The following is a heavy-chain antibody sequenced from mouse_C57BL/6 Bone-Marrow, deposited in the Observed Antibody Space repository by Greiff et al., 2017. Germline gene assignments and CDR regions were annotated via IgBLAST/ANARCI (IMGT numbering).Heavy chain of an antibody. D-gene: IGHD1-1*01. CDR3: ANYGSSTFAY. V-gene: IGHV1-81*01. Sequence: QVQLQQSGAELMKPGASVKLSCKATGYTFTGYWIEWVKQRTGQGLEWIGEIYPRSGNTYYNEKFKGKATLTADKSSSTAYMELRSLTSEDSAVYFCANYGSSTFAYWGQGTLVTVSA. CDR2: IYPRSGNT. J-gene: IGHJ3*01. CDR1: GYTFTGYW.